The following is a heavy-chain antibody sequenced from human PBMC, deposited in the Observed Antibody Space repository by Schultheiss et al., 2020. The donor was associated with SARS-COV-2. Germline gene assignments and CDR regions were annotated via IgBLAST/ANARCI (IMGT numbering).Heavy chain of an antibody. V-gene: IGHV3-66*01. D-gene: IGHD6-6*01. J-gene: IGHJ2*01. CDR3: ARYTALAARLDWYFDL. CDR1: GFTVSSNY. CDR2: IYSGGST. Sequence: GESLKISCAASGFTVSSNYMSWVRQAPGKGLEWVSVIYSGGSTYYADSVKGRFTISRDNSKNTLYLQMNSLSAEDTAVYYCARYTALAARLDWYFDLWGRGTLVTVSS.